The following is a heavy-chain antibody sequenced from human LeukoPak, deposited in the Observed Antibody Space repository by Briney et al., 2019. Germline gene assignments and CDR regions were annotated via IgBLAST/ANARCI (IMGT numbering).Heavy chain of an antibody. Sequence: SETLSLTCTVSGGSISSYYWSWIRQPPGKGLEWIGYIYYSGSTNYDPSLKSRVTISVDTSKNQFSLKLSSVTAADTAVYYCANRGYGSDYWGQGTLVTVSS. V-gene: IGHV4-59*12. D-gene: IGHD5-18*01. CDR3: ANRGYGSDY. CDR2: IYYSGST. CDR1: GGSISSYY. J-gene: IGHJ4*02.